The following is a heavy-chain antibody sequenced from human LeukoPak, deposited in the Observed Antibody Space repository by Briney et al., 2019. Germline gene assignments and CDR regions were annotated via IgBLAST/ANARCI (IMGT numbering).Heavy chain of an antibody. V-gene: IGHV4-34*01. CDR1: GGSFSGYY. J-gene: IGHJ3*02. CDR3: ARGQQMATTSFDI. CDR2: INHSGST. D-gene: IGHD5-24*01. Sequence: PSETLSLTCAVYGGSFSGYYWSWIRQPPGKGLEWIGEINHSGSTNYNPSLKSRVTISVDTSKNQFSLKLSSVTAADTAVYYCARGQQMATTSFDIWGQGTMVTVSS.